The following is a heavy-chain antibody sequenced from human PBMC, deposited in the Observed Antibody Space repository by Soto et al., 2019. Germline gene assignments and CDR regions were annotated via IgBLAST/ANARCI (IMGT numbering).Heavy chain of an antibody. Sequence: GGSLRLSCAASGFTFSSYGMHWVRQAPGKGLEWVAVISYDGSNKYYADSVKGRFTISRDNSKNTLYLQMNSLRAEDTAVYYCAKSSYYYDSSGYFPPPYYYGMDVWGQGTTVTVSS. J-gene: IGHJ6*02. CDR2: ISYDGSNK. CDR1: GFTFSSYG. CDR3: AKSSYYYDSSGYFPPPYYYGMDV. V-gene: IGHV3-30*18. D-gene: IGHD3-22*01.